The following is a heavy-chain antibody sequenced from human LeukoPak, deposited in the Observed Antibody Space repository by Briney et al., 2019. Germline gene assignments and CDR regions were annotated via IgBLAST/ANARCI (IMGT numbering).Heavy chain of an antibody. Sequence: GGSLRLSCTASGITFSSYSMNWVRQAPGKGLEWVSYISRSSSTIYYADSVKGRFTISRDNAKNSLYLQMNSLRADDTAVFYCARVRGGSGRSYAADAFDIWGQGTMVTVSS. V-gene: IGHV3-48*01. J-gene: IGHJ3*02. CDR1: GITFSSYS. CDR2: ISRSSSTI. CDR3: ARVRGGSGRSYAADAFDI. D-gene: IGHD1-26*01.